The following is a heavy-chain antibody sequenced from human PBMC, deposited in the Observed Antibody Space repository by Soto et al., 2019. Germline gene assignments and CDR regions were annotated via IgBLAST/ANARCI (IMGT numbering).Heavy chain of an antibody. V-gene: IGHV4-39*01. D-gene: IGHD4-17*01. CDR3: ARHWGPTVTTQPYFDY. CDR2: IHYRGDT. CDR1: GASISTNHHN. Sequence: SETLSLTCTVSGASISTNHHNWAWVRQPPGKGLEWMGNIHYRGDTYFNPPLGSRLSMSVDTSKNQFSLKLTSVTAADTAVYYCARHWGPTVTTQPYFDYWGQGTLVTVSS. J-gene: IGHJ4*02.